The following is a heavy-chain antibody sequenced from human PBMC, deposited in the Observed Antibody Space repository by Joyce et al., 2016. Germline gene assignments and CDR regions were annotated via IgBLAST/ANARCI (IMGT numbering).Heavy chain of an antibody. Sequence: EVQLVESGGGLVKPGGSLRLSCAASGCTFSSYSMSWVCQAPGKGLEWVSSLSSSSSYIKYTDSVKGRFTISRDNAKNSLYLQMNSLRVEDTAVYYCARSSYTNGIFDYWGQGTLVTVSS. CDR2: LSSSSSYI. CDR3: ARSSYTNGIFDY. V-gene: IGHV3-21*01. CDR1: GCTFSSYS. D-gene: IGHD2-8*01. J-gene: IGHJ4*02.